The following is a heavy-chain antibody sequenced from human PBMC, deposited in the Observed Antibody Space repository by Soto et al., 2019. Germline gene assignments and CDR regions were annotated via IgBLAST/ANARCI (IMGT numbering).Heavy chain of an antibody. J-gene: IGHJ5*02. CDR1: GYSFTSYY. D-gene: IGHD3-10*01. CDR2: IHPNDGTT. Sequence: ASVKVSCKASGYSFTSYYMHCVRQAPGQGLEWMGIIHPNDGTTSYAQKFQGRVTMTRDTSTSTVYMEVSSLRSEDTAVYYCARIGVGSPFDPWGQGTLVTVS. CDR3: ARIGVGSPFDP. V-gene: IGHV1-46*01.